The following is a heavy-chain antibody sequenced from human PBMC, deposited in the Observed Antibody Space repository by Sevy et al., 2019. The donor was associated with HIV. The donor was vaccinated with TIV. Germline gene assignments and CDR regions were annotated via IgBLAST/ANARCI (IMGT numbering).Heavy chain of an antibody. CDR2: IRSKANSYAT. CDR1: GFTFSGSA. Sequence: GGSLRLSCAASGFTFSGSAMHWVRQASGKGLEWVGRIRSKANSYATAYAASVKGRFTISRDDSKNTAYPQMNSLKTEDTAVYYCTRPNPGIGYYYDSSGYSNNWFDPWGQGTLVTVSS. D-gene: IGHD3-22*01. J-gene: IGHJ5*02. CDR3: TRPNPGIGYYYDSSGYSNNWFDP. V-gene: IGHV3-73*01.